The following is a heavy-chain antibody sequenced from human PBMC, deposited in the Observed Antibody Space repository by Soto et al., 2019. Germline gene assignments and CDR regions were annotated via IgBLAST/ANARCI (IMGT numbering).Heavy chain of an antibody. CDR3: ARDYDFWSSYPSLYFDY. Sequence: EVQLVESGGGLVQPGGSLRLSCASSGFSFSSYWMHWVRQAPGKGLVWVSRINRDGSTTAYADSVKGRFIISRDNAKNTVYLQMNSLRAEDTAVYYCARDYDFWSSYPSLYFDYWGQGNLVTVSS. CDR2: INRDGSTT. CDR1: GFSFSSYW. J-gene: IGHJ4*02. D-gene: IGHD3-3*01. V-gene: IGHV3-74*01.